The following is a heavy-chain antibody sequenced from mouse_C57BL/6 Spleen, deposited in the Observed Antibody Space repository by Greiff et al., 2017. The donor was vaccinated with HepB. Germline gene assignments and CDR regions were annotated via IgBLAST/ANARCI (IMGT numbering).Heavy chain of an antibody. CDR2: IRNKANGYTT. J-gene: IGHJ1*03. D-gene: IGHD2-1*01. Sequence: EVKLMESGGGLVQPGGSLSLSCAASGFTFTDYYMSWVRQPPGKALEWLGFIRNKANGYTTEYSASVKGRFTISRDYSQSILYLQMNALRAEDSATYYWERYPHYDGNYEGYFDVWGKGTTVTVSS. CDR1: GFTFTDYY. CDR3: ERYPHYDGNYEGYFDV. V-gene: IGHV7-3*01.